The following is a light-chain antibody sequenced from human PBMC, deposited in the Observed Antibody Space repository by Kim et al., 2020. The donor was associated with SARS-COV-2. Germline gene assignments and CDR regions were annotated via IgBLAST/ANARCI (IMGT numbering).Light chain of an antibody. CDR1: QGRSSA. V-gene: IGKV3D-11*01. Sequence: QGQRATPPCSARQGRSSAAAWYQKRTGQAPSPVIYDIMKRATGVPARLSGSAAGLEFTSTTRRLEHEDFAVYYCKQRTISPPRLTFGGGTQG. J-gene: IGKJ4*01. CDR3: KQRTISPPRLT. CDR2: DIM.